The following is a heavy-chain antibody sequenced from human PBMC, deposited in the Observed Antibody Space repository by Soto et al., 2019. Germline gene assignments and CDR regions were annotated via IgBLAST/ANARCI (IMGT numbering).Heavy chain of an antibody. Sequence: QVQLQESGPGLVKPSQTLSLTCSVSGDSISSGGYYWNWIRQLPGKGLEWIGYTSYSGSTYYNPSLNSRATISVDTSKNQFSLKLTSVTAADPAVYYCARDEGAQFDWYFDLWGRGTLVTVSS. V-gene: IGHV4-31*03. CDR3: ARDEGAQFDWYFDL. CDR2: TSYSGST. CDR1: GDSISSGGYY. J-gene: IGHJ2*01.